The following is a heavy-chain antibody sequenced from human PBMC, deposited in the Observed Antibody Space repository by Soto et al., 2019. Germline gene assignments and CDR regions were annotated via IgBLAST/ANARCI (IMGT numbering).Heavy chain of an antibody. CDR3: ARDGDIVVVVAATHRSWFDP. D-gene: IGHD2-15*01. CDR2: ISAYNGNT. V-gene: IGHV1-18*01. J-gene: IGHJ5*02. Sequence: GASVKVSCKASGYTFTSYGISWVRQAPGQGLEWMGWISAYNGNTNYAQKLQGRVTMTTDTSTSTAYMELRSLRSDDTAVYYCARDGDIVVVVAATHRSWFDPWGQGTLVTVPS. CDR1: GYTFTSYG.